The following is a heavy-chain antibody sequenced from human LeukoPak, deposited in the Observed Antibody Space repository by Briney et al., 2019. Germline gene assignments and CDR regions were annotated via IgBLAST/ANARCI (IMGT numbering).Heavy chain of an antibody. CDR1: GFTFSTYG. J-gene: IGHJ2*01. CDR2: IWYDGNNK. Sequence: GRSLRLSCAASGFTFSTYGMHWVRQAPGKGLEWVAIIWYDGNNKDYADSVKGRFTISRDNSKNTLYLQMNSLRADDTAVYYCAKSYDNNNCYFHLWGRRTLVTVSS. D-gene: IGHD3-10*01. CDR3: AKSYDNNNCYFHL. V-gene: IGHV3-33*06.